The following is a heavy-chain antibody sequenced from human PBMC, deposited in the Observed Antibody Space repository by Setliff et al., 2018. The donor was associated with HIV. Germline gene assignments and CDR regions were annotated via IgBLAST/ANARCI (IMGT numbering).Heavy chain of an antibody. CDR3: AKVFVFGVDAFDI. CDR2: IRYDGSER. Sequence: GGSLRLSCAASGFTFTNYGMHWIRQAPGKGLEWVAFIRYDGSERFYADSVKGRFTISRDNSENTLFLQMSSLITEDTAVYYCAKVFVFGVDAFDIWGQGTMVTVSS. J-gene: IGHJ3*02. D-gene: IGHD3-10*02. CDR1: GFTFTNYG. V-gene: IGHV3-30*02.